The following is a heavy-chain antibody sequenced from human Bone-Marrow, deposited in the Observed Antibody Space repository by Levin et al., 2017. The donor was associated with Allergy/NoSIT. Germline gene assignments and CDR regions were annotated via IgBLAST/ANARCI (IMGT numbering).Heavy chain of an antibody. CDR1: GGTFSSYA. Sequence: AASVKVSCKASGGTFSSYAISWVRQAPGQGLEWMGGIIPIFGTANYAQKFQGRVTITADESTSTAYMELSSLRSEDTAVYYCVGTMVRGVARFDYWGQGTLVTVSS. D-gene: IGHD3-10*01. J-gene: IGHJ4*02. V-gene: IGHV1-69*13. CDR3: VGTMVRGVARFDY. CDR2: IIPIFGTA.